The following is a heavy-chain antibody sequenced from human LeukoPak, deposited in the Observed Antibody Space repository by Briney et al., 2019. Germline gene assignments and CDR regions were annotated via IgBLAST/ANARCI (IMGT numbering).Heavy chain of an antibody. CDR2: ISGSGGST. CDR3: AKKRENGGTFADH. V-gene: IGHV3-23*01. D-gene: IGHD2-8*01. J-gene: IGHJ4*02. Sequence: GGSLRLSCAASGFTFSSYAMSWVRQAPGKGLERVSSISGSGGSTYYADSVKGRFTISRDDSKYTLNLQMESLRAEDTAVYYCAKKRENGGTFADHWGQGTLVSVSS. CDR1: GFTFSSYA.